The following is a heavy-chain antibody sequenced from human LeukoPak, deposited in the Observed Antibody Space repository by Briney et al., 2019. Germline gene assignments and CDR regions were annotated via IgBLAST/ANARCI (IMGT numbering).Heavy chain of an antibody. CDR1: GGSISSYY. CDR2: IYTSGST. CDR3: ARDSAPFWSGYPYYYYYYMDV. V-gene: IGHV4-4*07. Sequence: PSETLSLTCTVSGGSISSYYWSWIRQPAGKGLESIGRIYTSGSTNYNPSLKSRVTMSVDTSKNQFSLKLSSVTAADTAVYYCARDSAPFWSGYPYYYYYYMDVWGKGTTVTVSS. J-gene: IGHJ6*03. D-gene: IGHD3-3*01.